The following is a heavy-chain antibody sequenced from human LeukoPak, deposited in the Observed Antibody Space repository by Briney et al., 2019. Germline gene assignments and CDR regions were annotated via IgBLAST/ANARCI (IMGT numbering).Heavy chain of an antibody. D-gene: IGHD3-3*01. J-gene: IGHJ6*03. CDR1: GYTLTELS. CDR2: FDPEDGET. CDR3: AILPFGVVIKGYYYYMDV. V-gene: IGHV1-24*01. Sequence: ASVKVSCKVSGYTLTELSMHWVRQAPGKGLEWMGGFDPEDGETIYAQKFQGRVTMTEDTSTDTAYMELSSLRSEDTAVYYCAILPFGVVIKGYYYYMDVWGKGTTVTVSS.